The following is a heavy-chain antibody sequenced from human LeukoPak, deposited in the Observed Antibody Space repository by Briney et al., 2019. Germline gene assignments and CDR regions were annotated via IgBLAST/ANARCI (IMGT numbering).Heavy chain of an antibody. Sequence: SETLSLTCAVSGGSISSSNWWSWVRQPPGKGLEWIGEIYHSGSTNYNPSLKSRVTISVDKSKNQFSLKLSSVTAADTAVYYCATTITMIVVARRGIDYWGQGTLVTVSS. CDR2: IYHSGST. CDR1: GGSISSSNW. V-gene: IGHV4-4*02. J-gene: IGHJ4*02. CDR3: ATTITMIVVARRGIDY. D-gene: IGHD3-22*01.